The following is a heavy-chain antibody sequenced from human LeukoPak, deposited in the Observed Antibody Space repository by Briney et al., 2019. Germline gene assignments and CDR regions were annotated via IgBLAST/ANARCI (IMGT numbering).Heavy chain of an antibody. D-gene: IGHD2-2*02. CDR3: ARDQDLGYCSSTSCYISDY. CDR1: GFSFSNYA. V-gene: IGHV3-23*01. CDR2: ITGSGGST. J-gene: IGHJ4*02. Sequence: PGGSLRLSCAASGFSFSNYAMSWVRQAPGKGLEWVSAITGSGGSTYYADSVKGRFTISRDNSKNTLYLQMNSLRAEDTAVYYCARDQDLGYCSSTSCYISDYWGQGTLVTVSS.